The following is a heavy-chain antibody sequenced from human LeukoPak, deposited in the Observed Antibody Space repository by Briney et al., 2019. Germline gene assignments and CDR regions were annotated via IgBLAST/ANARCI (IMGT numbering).Heavy chain of an antibody. D-gene: IGHD6-13*01. J-gene: IGHJ4*02. CDR2: IYYSGST. Sequence: SETLSLTRTVPGGSISSYYWSWIRQPPGKGLEWIGYIYYSGSTNYNPSLKSRVTISVDTSKNQFSLKLSSVTAADTAVYYCARDRGRSLLDYWGQGTLVTVSS. V-gene: IGHV4-59*01. CDR1: GGSISSYY. CDR3: ARDRGRSLLDY.